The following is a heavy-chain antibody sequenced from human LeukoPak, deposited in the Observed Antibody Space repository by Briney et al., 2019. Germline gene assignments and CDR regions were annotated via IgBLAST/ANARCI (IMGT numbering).Heavy chain of an antibody. J-gene: IGHJ1*01. CDR1: GFIFSSYA. CDR3: AKGSNLDERYFQH. CDR2: IRFDGSKK. D-gene: IGHD3-10*01. V-gene: IGHV3-30*02. Sequence: GGSLRLSCAASGFIFSSYAMHWVRQAPGKGLEWVAFIRFDGSKKDYVDTGKGRLSISRDNSQNTLCLQMNSLKAEDTAVYYCAKGSNLDERYFQHWGQGTLVTVSS.